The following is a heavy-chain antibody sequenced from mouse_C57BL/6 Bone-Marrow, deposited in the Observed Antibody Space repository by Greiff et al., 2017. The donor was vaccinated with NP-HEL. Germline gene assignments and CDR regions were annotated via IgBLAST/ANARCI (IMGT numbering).Heavy chain of an antibody. V-gene: IGHV1-64*01. D-gene: IGHD1-1*01. CDR2: IHPNSGST. Sequence: QVQLQQPGAELVKPGASVKLSCKASGYTFTSYWMHWVKQRPGQGLEWIGMIHPNSGSTNYNEKFKSKATLTVDKSSSTAYMQLSSLTSEDSAVYYCAIPLITTVVARANWGQGTLVTVSA. J-gene: IGHJ3*01. CDR1: GYTFTSYW. CDR3: AIPLITTVVARAN.